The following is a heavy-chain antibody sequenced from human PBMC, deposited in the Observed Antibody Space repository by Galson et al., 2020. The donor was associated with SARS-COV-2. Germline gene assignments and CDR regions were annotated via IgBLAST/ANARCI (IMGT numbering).Heavy chain of an antibody. CDR3: AIAPRLAYMIVSVMSGGWFEP. CDR1: GGSISSSSYY. V-gene: IGHV4-39*07. Sequence: SETLSLTCTVSGGSISSSSYYWGWIRQPPGKGLEWIGSIYYSGSTYYNPSLKSRVTISVDTSKNQFSLKLSSVTAADTAVYYCAIAPRLAYMIVSVMSGGWFEPWGQGTLVTVSS. CDR2: IYYSGST. J-gene: IGHJ5*02. D-gene: IGHD3-22*01.